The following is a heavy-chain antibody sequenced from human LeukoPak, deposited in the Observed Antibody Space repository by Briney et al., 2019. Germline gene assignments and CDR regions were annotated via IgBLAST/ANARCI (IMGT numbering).Heavy chain of an antibody. CDR1: GYTFTSYA. Sequence: ASVKVSCKASGYTFTSYAMNWVRQAPGQGLEWMGWINTNTGSPTYAQGFTGRFVFSLDTSVSTAYLQISSLKAEDTAVYYCARDTRLPLGYCSGGSCHDAFDIWGQGTMVTVSS. D-gene: IGHD2-15*01. J-gene: IGHJ3*02. V-gene: IGHV7-4-1*02. CDR2: INTNTGSP. CDR3: ARDTRLPLGYCSGGSCHDAFDI.